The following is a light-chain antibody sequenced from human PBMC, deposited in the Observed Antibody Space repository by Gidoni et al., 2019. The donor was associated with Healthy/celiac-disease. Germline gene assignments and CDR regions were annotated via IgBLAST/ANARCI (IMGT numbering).Light chain of an antibody. CDR3: QQRSNWQGLT. V-gene: IGKV3-11*01. Sequence: IVLTQSPATLSLSPGERATLSCRASQSVSSYLAWYQQKPGQAPRLLIYDASNRVTGIPARFSGSGSGTDFTLTISSLEPEDFAVYYCQQRSNWQGLTFGGGTKVEIK. CDR1: QSVSSY. J-gene: IGKJ4*01. CDR2: DAS.